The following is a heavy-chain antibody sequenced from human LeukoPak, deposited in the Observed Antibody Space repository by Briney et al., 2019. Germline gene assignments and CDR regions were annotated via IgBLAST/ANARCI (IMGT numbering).Heavy chain of an antibody. CDR2: IYYSGST. D-gene: IGHD4-17*01. CDR3: ARVKDYGDYVMAFDI. J-gene: IGHJ3*02. Sequence: SQTLSLTCTVSGGSISSGGYYWSWIRQHPGKGLEWIGYIYYSGSTNYNPSLKSRVAMSVDKSKNQFSLKLSSVTAADTAVYSCARVKDYGDYVMAFDIWGQGTMVTVSS. V-gene: IGHV4-31*03. CDR1: GGSISSGGYY.